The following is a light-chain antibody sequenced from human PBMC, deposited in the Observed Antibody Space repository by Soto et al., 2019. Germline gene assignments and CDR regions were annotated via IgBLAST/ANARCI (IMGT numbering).Light chain of an antibody. CDR1: QTLSND. J-gene: IGKJ4*01. V-gene: IGKV3-15*01. Sequence: EVVMTQSPATVSGSPGEGVTLSCRASQTLSNDLAWYQQKPGQAPRLLIYGASTRATGVPARFSGGGSGTEFTLTISSLQSEDFAFYYCQQNNKWPPVTFGGGTKVEIK. CDR3: QQNNKWPPVT. CDR2: GAS.